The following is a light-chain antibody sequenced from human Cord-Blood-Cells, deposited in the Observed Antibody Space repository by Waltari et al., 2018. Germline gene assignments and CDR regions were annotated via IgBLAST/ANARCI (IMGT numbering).Light chain of an antibody. Sequence: DIQMTQSPSSLSASVGDRVTITCRASQSISSYLNWYQQKPGKAPKLLIYAASSLQSGVPPRFSGSGSGTDFTLTISSLQPEDFATYYCQQSYSTPGTFGQGTRLEIK. CDR3: QQSYSTPGT. CDR1: QSISSY. V-gene: IGKV1-39*01. J-gene: IGKJ5*01. CDR2: AAS.